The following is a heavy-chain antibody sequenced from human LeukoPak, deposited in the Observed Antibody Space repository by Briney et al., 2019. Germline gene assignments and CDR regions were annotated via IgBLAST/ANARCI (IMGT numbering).Heavy chain of an antibody. CDR1: GFTFSDYY. Sequence: GGSLRLSCAASGFTFSDYYMRWIRQAPGKGLEWVSYISSSGSTIYYADSVKGRFTISRDNAKNSLYLQMNSLRAEDTAVYYCASGLRFLEWLGAFDIWGQGTMVTVSS. CDR2: ISSSGSTI. V-gene: IGHV3-11*04. J-gene: IGHJ3*02. D-gene: IGHD3-3*01. CDR3: ASGLRFLEWLGAFDI.